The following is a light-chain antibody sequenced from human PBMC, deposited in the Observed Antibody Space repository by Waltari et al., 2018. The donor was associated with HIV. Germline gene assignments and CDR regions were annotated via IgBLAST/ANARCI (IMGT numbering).Light chain of an antibody. CDR3: WSYTTSDTSV. CDR1: NTDVGASYY. CDR2: GVS. J-gene: IGLJ1*01. V-gene: IGLV2-14*01. Sequence: SALTQPAPGQPIAISCTGSNTDVGASYYFSWFQHHPGKAPKLIFYGVSTRPSGISNSFSGSKPGDTAFLTITGLQAEDKADYYCWSYTTSDTSVFGTGTKVTVL.